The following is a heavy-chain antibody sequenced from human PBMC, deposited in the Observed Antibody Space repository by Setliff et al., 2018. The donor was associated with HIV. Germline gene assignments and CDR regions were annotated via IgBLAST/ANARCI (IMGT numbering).Heavy chain of an antibody. Sequence: SETLSLTCIVSGDSMNTYYWSWIRQPDGKGPEWIGRIYASGNTNYNPSLKGRVTISIDTSKSQFSLNLSSVTAADTAVYYCARSLDYSGSGSYYVGWFDLWGQGIPVTVSS. D-gene: IGHD3-10*01. V-gene: IGHV4-4*07. CDR3: ARSLDYSGSGSYYVGWFDL. CDR2: IYASGNT. CDR1: GDSMNTYY. J-gene: IGHJ5*02.